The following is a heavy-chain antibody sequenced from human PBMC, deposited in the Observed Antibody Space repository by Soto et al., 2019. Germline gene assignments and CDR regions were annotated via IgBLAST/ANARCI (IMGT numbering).Heavy chain of an antibody. D-gene: IGHD4-17*01. CDR3: ARRYGASFDY. CDR1: GGSIISGDYY. V-gene: IGHV4-30-4*01. J-gene: IGHJ4*02. CDR2: IYYSGST. Sequence: PSETLSLTCTVSGGSIISGDYYWSLIRQPPGKGLEWIGYIYYSGSTNYNPSLKSRVTISVDPSKNQFSLKLRSATAADTAVYYCARRYGASFDYWGQGTLVTVSS.